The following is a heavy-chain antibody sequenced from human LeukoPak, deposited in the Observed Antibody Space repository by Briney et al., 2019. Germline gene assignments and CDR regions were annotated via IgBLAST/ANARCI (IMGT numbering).Heavy chain of an antibody. J-gene: IGHJ4*02. V-gene: IGHV3-33*08. CDR1: GFTFSSYA. CDR3: ARDSIYCSSTSCYGSFLYFDY. D-gene: IGHD2-2*01. Sequence: PGRSLRLSCAASGFTFSSYAMHWVRQAPGKGLEWVAVIWYDGSNKYYADSVKGRFTISRDNSKNTLYLQMNSLRAEDTAVYYCARDSIYCSSTSCYGSFLYFDYWGQGTLVTVSS. CDR2: IWYDGSNK.